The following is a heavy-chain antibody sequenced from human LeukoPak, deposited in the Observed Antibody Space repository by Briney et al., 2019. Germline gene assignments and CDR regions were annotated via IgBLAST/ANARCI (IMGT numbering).Heavy chain of an antibody. CDR3: ATDYGGGYFDY. D-gene: IGHD4-23*01. V-gene: IGHV3-7*01. Sequence: GGSLGLSCTASGFSFSSSWMSWVRQAPGKGLEWVANIKYDGSEKYYVDSVKGRFTISRDNAKNSLYLQMDSLGAEDTAVYYCATDYGGGYFDYWGQGTLVTVSS. CDR2: IKYDGSEK. CDR1: GFSFSSSW. J-gene: IGHJ4*02.